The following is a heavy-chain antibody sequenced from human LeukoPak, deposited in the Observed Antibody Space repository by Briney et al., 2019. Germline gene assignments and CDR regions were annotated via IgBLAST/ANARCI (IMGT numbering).Heavy chain of an antibody. J-gene: IGHJ4*02. CDR1: GFTFDDYA. CDR2: ISWNSGSI. CDR3: AKDLYGSSWSFDY. Sequence: GGSLRLSCAASGFTFDDYAMHRVRQAPGKGLEWASGISWNSGSIGYADSVKGRFTISRDNAKNSLYLQMNSLRAEDTALYYCAKDLYGSSWSFDYWGQGTLVTVSS. V-gene: IGHV3-9*01. D-gene: IGHD6-13*01.